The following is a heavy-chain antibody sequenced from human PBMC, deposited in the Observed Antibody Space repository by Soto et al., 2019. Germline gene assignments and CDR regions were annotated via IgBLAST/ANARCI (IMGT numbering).Heavy chain of an antibody. CDR2: IIPIFGTA. V-gene: IGHV1-69*13. J-gene: IGHJ6*03. CDR1: RGTFSSYA. Sequence: SVKVSCKASRGTFSSYAISWVRQAPGQGLEWMGGIIPIFGTANYAQKFQGRVTITADESTSTAYMELSSLRSEDTAVYYCATPLPPRDYYYMDVWGKGTTVTVSS. CDR3: ATPLPPRDYYYMDV.